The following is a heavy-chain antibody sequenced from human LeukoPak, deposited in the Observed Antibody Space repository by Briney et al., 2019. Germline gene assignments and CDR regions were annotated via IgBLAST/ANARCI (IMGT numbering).Heavy chain of an antibody. D-gene: IGHD6-6*01. J-gene: IGHJ6*03. CDR3: AKDSSHQIYYYYYMDV. V-gene: IGHV3-7*03. Sequence: PGGSLRLSCVGSGFSFSSYWMTWVRQAPGKGLEWVANIKQDGSEQYYVDSVKGRLTISRDNAKNTLYLQMNSLRAEDTAVYYCAKDSSHQIYYYYYMDVWGKGTTVTVSS. CDR2: IKQDGSEQ. CDR1: GFSFSSYW.